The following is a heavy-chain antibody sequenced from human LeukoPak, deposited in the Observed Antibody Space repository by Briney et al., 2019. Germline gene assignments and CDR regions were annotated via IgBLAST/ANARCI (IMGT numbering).Heavy chain of an antibody. CDR3: ARDRAPLEYSTTVHLDY. CDR2: ISYDGSNK. CDR1: GFTFSSYA. J-gene: IGHJ4*02. V-gene: IGHV3-30*01. D-gene: IGHD6-6*01. Sequence: GGSLRLSCAASGFTFSSYAMHWVRQAPGKGLEWVAVISYDGSNKYYADSVKGRFTISRDNSKNTLYLQMNSLRAEDTAVYYCARDRAPLEYSTTVHLDYWGQGTLVTVSS.